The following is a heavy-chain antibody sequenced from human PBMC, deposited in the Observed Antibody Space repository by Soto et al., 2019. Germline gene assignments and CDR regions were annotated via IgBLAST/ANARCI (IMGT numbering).Heavy chain of an antibody. CDR2: IYYSGST. J-gene: IGHJ5*02. Sequence: PSETLSLTCTVSGGSISSSSYYWSWIRQPPGKGLEWIGYIYYSGSTNYNPSLKSRVTISVDTSKNQFSLKLSSVTAADTAVYYCARLEGYYYDSSGYYPPNNWFDPWGQGTLVTVSS. V-gene: IGHV4-61*05. CDR3: ARLEGYYYDSSGYYPPNNWFDP. CDR1: GGSISSSSYY. D-gene: IGHD3-22*01.